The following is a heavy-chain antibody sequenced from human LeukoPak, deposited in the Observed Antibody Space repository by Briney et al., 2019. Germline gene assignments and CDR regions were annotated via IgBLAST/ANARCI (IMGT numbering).Heavy chain of an antibody. CDR2: IYYSGST. D-gene: IGHD2-8*01. V-gene: IGHV4-59*02. CDR3: ATENGFNDY. CDR1: GGSVSNDY. J-gene: IGHJ4*02. Sequence: SETLSLTCTVSGGSVSNDYWSWVRQPPGKALEWIGNIYYSGSTNYNPSLKSRVTISLDTSKNQFSLKLSSVTAADTAVYYCATENGFNDYWGQGTLVTVSS.